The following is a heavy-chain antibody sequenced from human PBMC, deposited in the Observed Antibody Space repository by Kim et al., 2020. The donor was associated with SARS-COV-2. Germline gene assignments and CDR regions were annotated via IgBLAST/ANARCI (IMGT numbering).Heavy chain of an antibody. J-gene: IGHJ6*04. CDR1: GGSFSGYY. Sequence: SETLCLTCAVYGGSFSGYYWSWIRQPPGKGLEWIWEINHSGSTNYNPSLKSRVTISVDTSKNQFSLKLSSVTAADTAVYYCARGPGGSGSYTWYMDVWGKGTPVTVSS. CDR3: ARGPGGSGSYTWYMDV. CDR2: INHSGST. D-gene: IGHD3-10*01. V-gene: IGHV4-34*01.